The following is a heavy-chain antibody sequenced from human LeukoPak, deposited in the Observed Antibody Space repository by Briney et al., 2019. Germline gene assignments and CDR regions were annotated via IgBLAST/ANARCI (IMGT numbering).Heavy chain of an antibody. CDR1: GFTVSSNY. Sequence: GGSPRLSCAASGFTVSSNYMSWVRQAPGKGLEWVSVIYSGGSTYYADSVKGRFTISRDNSKNTLYLQMNSLRAEDTAVYYCARENGDYELGYFDYWGQGTLVTVSS. CDR2: IYSGGST. V-gene: IGHV3-66*02. J-gene: IGHJ4*02. D-gene: IGHD4-17*01. CDR3: ARENGDYELGYFDY.